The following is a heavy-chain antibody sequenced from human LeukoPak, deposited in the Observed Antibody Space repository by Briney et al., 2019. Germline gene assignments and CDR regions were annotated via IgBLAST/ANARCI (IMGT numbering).Heavy chain of an antibody. CDR2: IKQDGSEK. J-gene: IGHJ4*02. Sequence: GGSLRLSCAASGFTFSSYWMSWVRQAPGKGREGGANIKQDGSEKYYLNSVKGRFTISRDNAKNSLYLQMNSLRAEDTAVYYCAKVYGSGSYWDYWGQGTLVTVSS. CDR3: AKVYGSGSYWDY. CDR1: GFTFSSYW. D-gene: IGHD3-10*01. V-gene: IGHV3-7*01.